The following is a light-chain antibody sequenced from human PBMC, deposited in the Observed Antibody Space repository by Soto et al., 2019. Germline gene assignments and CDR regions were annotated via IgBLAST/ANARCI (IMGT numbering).Light chain of an antibody. J-gene: IGLJ1*01. CDR1: SNDVGGYNY. Sequence: QSALTQPASVSGSPGQSITISCTGTSNDVGGYNYVSWDQQHPGKAPKLMIYDVSMRPLGVSDRFSGSKSGNTASLTISGLQAEDEADYYCSSYTTSPRYVFGTGTKVTVL. V-gene: IGLV2-14*03. CDR3: SSYTTSPRYV. CDR2: DVS.